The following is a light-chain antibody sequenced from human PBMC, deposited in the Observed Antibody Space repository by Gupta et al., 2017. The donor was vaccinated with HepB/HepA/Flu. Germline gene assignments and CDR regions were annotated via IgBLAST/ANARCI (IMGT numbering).Light chain of an antibody. Sequence: QSALTQPASVSGSPGQSITISCTGTSSDVGSYNLVSWYQHHPGKAPKLMVYEVNKRPSGVSHRFSGSKSGNTASLTISGLQAEDEAEYYCCSYAGSSPFHYVFGTGTKVTVL. V-gene: IGLV2-23*02. CDR2: EVN. J-gene: IGLJ1*01. CDR1: SSDVGSYNL. CDR3: CSYAGSSPFHYV.